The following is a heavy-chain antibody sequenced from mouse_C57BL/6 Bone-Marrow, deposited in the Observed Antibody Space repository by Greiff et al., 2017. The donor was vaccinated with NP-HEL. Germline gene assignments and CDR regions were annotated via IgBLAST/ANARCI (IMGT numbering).Heavy chain of an antibody. D-gene: IGHD2-1*01. CDR2: INPNNGGT. CDR3: ALYYYGNFFDV. Sequence: VQLQQSGPELVKPGASVKMSCKASGYTFTDYNMPWVKQSHGKSLEWIGYINPNNGGTSYNQKFKGKATLTVNKSSSTAYMELRSLTSEDSAVYYCALYYYGNFFDVWGTGTTVTVSS. CDR1: GYTFTDYN. V-gene: IGHV1-22*01. J-gene: IGHJ1*03.